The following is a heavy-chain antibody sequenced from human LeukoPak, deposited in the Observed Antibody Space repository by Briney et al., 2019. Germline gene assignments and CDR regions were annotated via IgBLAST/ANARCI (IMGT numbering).Heavy chain of an antibody. CDR3: ARFLYSGAPLYAFDI. CDR1: GYTFTSYG. Sequence: ASVKVSCKASGYTFTSYGISWVRQAPGQGLEWMGRINPNSGGTNYAQNFQGRVTMTRDTSISTAYMELSRLRSDDTAVYYCARFLYSGAPLYAFDIWGQGTMVTVSS. CDR2: INPNSGGT. D-gene: IGHD2-15*01. J-gene: IGHJ3*02. V-gene: IGHV1-2*06.